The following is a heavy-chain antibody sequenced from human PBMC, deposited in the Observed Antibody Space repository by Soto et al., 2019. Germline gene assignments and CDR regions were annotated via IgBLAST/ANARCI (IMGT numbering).Heavy chain of an antibody. J-gene: IGHJ5*02. CDR3: ARAPRDGDNWFDP. CDR2: ISSSCSTI. Sequence: EVQLVESGGGLVQPGGSLRLSCAASGFTFSSYSMNWVRQAPGKGLEWVSYISSSCSTIYYADSVKGRFTISRDNAKNSLYLQMNSLRDEDTAVYYCARAPRDGDNWFDPWGQGTLVTVSS. V-gene: IGHV3-48*02. CDR1: GFTFSSYS. D-gene: IGHD3-10*01.